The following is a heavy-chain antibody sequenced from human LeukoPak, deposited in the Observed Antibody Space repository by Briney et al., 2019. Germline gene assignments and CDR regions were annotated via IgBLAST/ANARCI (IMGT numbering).Heavy chain of an antibody. CDR2: ITSGGNAI. J-gene: IGHJ4*02. D-gene: IGHD6-19*01. Sequence: AGGTLGSSCAAADFPSSSYKMNWLRKPPGRGEGWVPNITSGGNAIYSQDFEKGRFTISRDNAKNSLYLQMNSLRAEDTAVYYCAINGFSSGWYEPYYFDNWGQGTLVTVSS. CDR3: AINGFSSGWYEPYYFDN. CDR1: DFPSSSYK. V-gene: IGHV3-48*03.